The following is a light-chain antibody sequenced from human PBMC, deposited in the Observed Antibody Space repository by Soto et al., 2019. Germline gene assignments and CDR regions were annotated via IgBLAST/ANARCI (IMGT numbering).Light chain of an antibody. J-gene: IGKJ4*01. CDR3: QQYGASPRPVRRPLP. V-gene: IGKV3-20*01. Sequence: ENVLTLSPGTLSLSPEERATLSCRASQTVTGNYLAWYQQKHGQAPRLLVYGASSRATGIPDRFRGRGSGTAFTLIITSLEPGASAVEYCQQYGASPRPVRRPLPFGGGKKVEIK. CDR1: QTVTGNY. CDR2: GAS.